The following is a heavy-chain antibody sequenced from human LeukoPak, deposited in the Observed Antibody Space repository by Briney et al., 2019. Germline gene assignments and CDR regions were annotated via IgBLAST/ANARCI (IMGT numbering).Heavy chain of an antibody. Sequence: SETLSLTCTVSGGSISSYYWSWIRQPAGKGLEWIGRIYTSGSTNYNPSLKSRVTMSVDTSKNQFSLKLSSVTAADTAVYYCARGIYYYGSGRGVNWFDPWDQGTLVTVSS. CDR2: IYTSGST. D-gene: IGHD3-10*01. CDR3: ARGIYYYGSGRGVNWFDP. J-gene: IGHJ5*02. CDR1: GGSISSYY. V-gene: IGHV4-4*07.